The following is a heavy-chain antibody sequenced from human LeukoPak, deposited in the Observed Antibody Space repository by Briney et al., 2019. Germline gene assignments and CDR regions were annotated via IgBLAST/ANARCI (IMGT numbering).Heavy chain of an antibody. V-gene: IGHV3-23*01. CDR3: AKRAVPGNAFFDN. J-gene: IGHJ4*02. CDR2: ISGSGGST. D-gene: IGHD6-19*01. Sequence: GGSLRLSCAASGFTFSGYAMSWVRQAPGKGLEWVSSISGSGGSTYYADSVKGRFTISRDNSKNTLFLQMNSLRGEDTAVYYCAKRAVPGNAFFDNWGQGNLVTVSS. CDR1: GFTFSGYA.